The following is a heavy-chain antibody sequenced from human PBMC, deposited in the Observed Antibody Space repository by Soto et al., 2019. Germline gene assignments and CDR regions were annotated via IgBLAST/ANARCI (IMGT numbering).Heavy chain of an antibody. CDR1: GYTFTSYG. J-gene: IGHJ5*02. CDR3: ARDGGAYCGGDCYLNWFDP. V-gene: IGHV1-18*04. Sequence: ASVKVSCKASGYTFTSYGISWVRQAPGQGLEWMGWISAYNGNTNYAQKLQGRVTMTTDTSTSTAYMELRSLRSDDTAVYYCARDGGAYCGGDCYLNWFDPWGQGTLVTSPQ. D-gene: IGHD2-21*02. CDR2: ISAYNGNT.